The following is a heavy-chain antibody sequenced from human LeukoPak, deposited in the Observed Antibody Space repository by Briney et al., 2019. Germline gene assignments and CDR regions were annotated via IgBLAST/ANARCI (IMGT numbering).Heavy chain of an antibody. CDR2: IYYSGST. D-gene: IGHD5-24*01. CDR3: ARRPYGYKPYYFDY. Sequence: SETLSLTCTVSGGSISTYYWGWIRQAPGKGLEWIGSIYYSGSTYHNPSLKSRVTISVDTSKNQFSLKLSSVTAADTAVYYCARRPYGYKPYYFDYWGQGTLVTVSS. V-gene: IGHV4-39*01. CDR1: GGSISTYY. J-gene: IGHJ4*02.